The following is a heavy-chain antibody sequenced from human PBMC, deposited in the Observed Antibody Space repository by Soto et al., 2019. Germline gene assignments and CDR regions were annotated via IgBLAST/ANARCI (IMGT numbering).Heavy chain of an antibody. V-gene: IGHV3-33*01. Sequence: GGSLRLSCAASGFTFSSYGMHWVRQAPGKGLEWVAVIWYDGSNKYYADSVKGRFTISRDNSKNTLYLQMNSLRAEDTAVYYCARDRNRGDYYYYYMDVWGKGTTVTVSS. CDR2: IWYDGSNK. CDR3: ARDRNRGDYYYYYMDV. J-gene: IGHJ6*03. CDR1: GFTFSSYG. D-gene: IGHD5-12*01.